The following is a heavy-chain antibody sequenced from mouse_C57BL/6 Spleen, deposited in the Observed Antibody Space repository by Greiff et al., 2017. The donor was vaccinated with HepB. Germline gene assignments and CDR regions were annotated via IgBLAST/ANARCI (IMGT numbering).Heavy chain of an antibody. CDR3: AKHYYGSSDYAMDY. V-gene: IGHV5-17*01. J-gene: IGHJ4*01. D-gene: IGHD1-1*01. Sequence: EVQGVESGGGLVKPGGSLKLSCAASGFTFSDYGMHWVRQAPEKGLEWVAYISSGSSTIYYADTVKGRFTISRDNAKNTLFLQMTSLRSEDTAMYYCAKHYYGSSDYAMDYWGQGTSVTVSS. CDR2: ISSGSSTI. CDR1: GFTFSDYG.